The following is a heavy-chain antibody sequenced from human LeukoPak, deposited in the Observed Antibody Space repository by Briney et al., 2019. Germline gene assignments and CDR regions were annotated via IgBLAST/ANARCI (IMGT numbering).Heavy chain of an antibody. CDR2: IYYSGST. Sequence: SETLSLTCTVSGGSISSYYWSWVRQPPGKGLEWMGYIYYSGSTNYNPPPKSRATISVDTCKTQFSLKLSSVTAADTAAYYCARGREWELLPGYFEYWGQGNLVTVSS. V-gene: IGHV4-59*01. J-gene: IGHJ4*02. CDR1: GGSISSYY. D-gene: IGHD1-26*01. CDR3: ARGREWELLPGYFEY.